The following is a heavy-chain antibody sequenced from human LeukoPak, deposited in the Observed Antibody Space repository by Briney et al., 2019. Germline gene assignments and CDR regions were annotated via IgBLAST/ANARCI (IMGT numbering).Heavy chain of an antibody. D-gene: IGHD3-10*01. Sequence: PGGSLRLSCAASGITFSDHYMSWIRQAPGKGLEWLSYISSGGDSIYYADSVKGRFTISRDNSKNTLYLQMKTLRSEDTAVYYCGYYNSGSYSTPDSWGQGTQVTVSS. CDR3: GYYNSGSYSTPDS. J-gene: IGHJ5*01. V-gene: IGHV3-11*04. CDR1: GITFSDHY. CDR2: ISSGGDSI.